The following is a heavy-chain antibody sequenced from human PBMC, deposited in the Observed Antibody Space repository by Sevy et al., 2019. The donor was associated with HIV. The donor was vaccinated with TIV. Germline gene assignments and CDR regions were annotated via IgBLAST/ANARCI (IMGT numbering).Heavy chain of an antibody. D-gene: IGHD5-12*01. CDR2: INPIFGTA. CDR1: GGTFSSYA. CDR3: ARAAVDIVAAFDI. J-gene: IGHJ3*02. V-gene: IGHV1-69*06. Sequence: ASVKVSCKASGGTFSSYAISWVRQAPGQGLEWMGGINPIFGTANYAQKFQGRVTITADKSTSTAYMELSSLRSEDTAVYYCARAAVDIVAAFDIWGQGTMVTVSS.